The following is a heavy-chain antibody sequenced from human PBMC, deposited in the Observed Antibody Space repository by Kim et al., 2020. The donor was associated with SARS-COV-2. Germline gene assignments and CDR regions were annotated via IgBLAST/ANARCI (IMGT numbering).Heavy chain of an antibody. V-gene: IGHV4-34*01. J-gene: IGHJ2*01. Sequence: NPSLRRPVTISVNTAKNQFSLKLSSVTAADTAVYYCARGLGTLGHWYFDLWGRGTLVTVSS. CDR3: ARGLGTLGHWYFDL.